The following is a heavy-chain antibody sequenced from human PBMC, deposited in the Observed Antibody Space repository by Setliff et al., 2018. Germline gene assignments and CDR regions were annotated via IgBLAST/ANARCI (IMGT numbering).Heavy chain of an antibody. J-gene: IGHJ5*02. CDR3: ARDPGFRSGTWSLDL. D-gene: IGHD3-10*01. CDR1: GGTFSSSG. Sequence: GASVKVSCKSSGGTFSSSGITWVRQAPGQGLQWLGRFIPILGATNYAQNFQGRVTITADESTSTGYMELRSLRSDDTAVYYCARDPGFRSGTWSLDLWGQGTQVTVSS. V-gene: IGHV1-69*13. CDR2: FIPILGAT.